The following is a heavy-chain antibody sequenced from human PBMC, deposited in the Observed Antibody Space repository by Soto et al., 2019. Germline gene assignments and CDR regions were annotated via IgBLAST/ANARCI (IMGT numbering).Heavy chain of an antibody. J-gene: IGHJ4*02. CDR1: GFTVSSNY. CDR3: ARDPKTYSRSGWTDS. D-gene: IGHD6-19*01. CDR2: IYSCGST. Sequence: GGSLRLSCAASGFTVSSNYMSWVRQAPGKGLEWVSVIYSCGSTYYADSVKGRFTISRDNSKNTLYLQMNSLRAEDTAVYYCARDPKTYSRSGWTDSWGQGTLGSVSA. V-gene: IGHV3-66*03.